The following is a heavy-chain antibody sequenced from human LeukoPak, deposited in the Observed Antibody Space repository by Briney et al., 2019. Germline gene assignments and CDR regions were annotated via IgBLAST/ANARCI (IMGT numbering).Heavy chain of an antibody. Sequence: GGSLRLSCAASGFTFSTYAMTWVRQPPGKGLEWVSSISGGGSTYSADSVKGRFTISRDNSKNMLYLQMNSLRAEDTAVYYCASLLVAGVASVDYWGQGTLVTVSS. CDR2: ISGGGST. CDR3: ASLLVAGVASVDY. V-gene: IGHV3-23*01. J-gene: IGHJ4*02. D-gene: IGHD6-19*01. CDR1: GFTFSTYA.